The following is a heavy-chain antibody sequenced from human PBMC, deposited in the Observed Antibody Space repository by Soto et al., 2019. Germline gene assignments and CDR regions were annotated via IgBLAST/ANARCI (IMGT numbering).Heavy chain of an antibody. D-gene: IGHD3-10*01. CDR1: GFTFSSYS. V-gene: IGHV3-48*01. J-gene: IGHJ6*03. CDR2: ISSSSSTI. CDR3: ARMVRGAFYYYYYMDV. Sequence: GGSLRLSCAASGFTFSSYSMNWVRQAPGKGLEWVSYISSSSSTIYYADSVKGRFTISRDNAKNSLYLQMNSLRAEDTAVYYCARMVRGAFYYYYYMDVWGKGTTVTVSS.